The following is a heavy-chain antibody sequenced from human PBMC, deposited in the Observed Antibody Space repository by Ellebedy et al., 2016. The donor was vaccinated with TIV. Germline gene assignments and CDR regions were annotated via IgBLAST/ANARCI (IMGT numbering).Heavy chain of an antibody. D-gene: IGHD6-19*01. J-gene: IGHJ4*02. CDR3: ARSSGWDRFDS. Sequence: MPSETLSLTCTVSGGSISSYYWSWIRQPPGKGLEWIGYIYYSGSTNYNPSLKSRVTIAVDTSKKQISLKLSSVTAADTAVYYCARSSGWDRFDSWGQGTLVTVSS. V-gene: IGHV4-59*01. CDR1: GGSISSYY. CDR2: IYYSGST.